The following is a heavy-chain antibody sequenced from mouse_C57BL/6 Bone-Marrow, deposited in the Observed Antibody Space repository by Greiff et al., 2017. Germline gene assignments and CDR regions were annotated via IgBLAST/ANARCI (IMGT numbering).Heavy chain of an antibody. D-gene: IGHD1-2*01. CDR3: AREYYGP. Sequence: QVQLQQPGAELVKPGASVKLSCKASGYTFTSYWMQWVKQRPGQGLEWIGEIDPSDSYTNYNQKFKGKATLTVDTSSRTAYMQLSSLTSEDSAVDYCAREYYGPWAQGTLVTVSA. CDR1: GYTFTSYW. J-gene: IGHJ3*01. V-gene: IGHV1-50*01. CDR2: IDPSDSYT.